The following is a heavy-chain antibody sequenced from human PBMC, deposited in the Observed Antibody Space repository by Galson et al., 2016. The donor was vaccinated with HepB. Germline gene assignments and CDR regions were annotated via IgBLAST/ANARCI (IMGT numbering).Heavy chain of an antibody. CDR3: STNSSADSVRWFDP. J-gene: IGHJ5*02. CDR2: IYYSGST. V-gene: IGHV4-31*03. D-gene: IGHD3-10*01. CDR1: GGSITNDGYY. Sequence: TLSLTCTVSGGSITNDGYYWNWIRQHPVKGLEWNGSIYYSGSTYYNPPLKSRVTISVDTSRNQFSLRLSSVTAADTAVYYCSTNSSADSVRWFDPWGQGTLVTVSS.